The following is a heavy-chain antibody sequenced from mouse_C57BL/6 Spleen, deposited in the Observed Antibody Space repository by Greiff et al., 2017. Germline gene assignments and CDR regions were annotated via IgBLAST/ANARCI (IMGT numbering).Heavy chain of an antibody. V-gene: IGHV3-1*01. J-gene: IGHJ3*01. CDR2: ISYSGST. CDR3: ARGLDYGSSYGFAY. D-gene: IGHD1-1*01. CDR1: GYSITSGYD. Sequence: EVHLVESGPGMVKPSQSLSLTCTVTGYSITSGYDWHWIRHFPGNKLEWMGYISYSGSTNYNPSLKSRISITHDTSKNHFFLKLNSVTTEDTATYYCARGLDYGSSYGFAYWGQGTLVTVSA.